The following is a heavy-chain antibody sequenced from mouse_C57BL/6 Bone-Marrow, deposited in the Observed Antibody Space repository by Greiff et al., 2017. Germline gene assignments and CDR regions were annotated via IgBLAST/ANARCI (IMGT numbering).Heavy chain of an antibody. Sequence: QVHLQQSGAELVRPGTSVKMSCKASGYTFTNYWIGWAKQRPGHGLEWIGDIYPGGGYTTYNEKFKGKATLTADKSSSTAYMQLSSLTSEDSAIYYCARGVPYYAMDYWGQGTSVTVSS. J-gene: IGHJ4*01. CDR1: GYTFTNYW. CDR3: ARGVPYYAMDY. V-gene: IGHV1-63*01. CDR2: IYPGGGYT.